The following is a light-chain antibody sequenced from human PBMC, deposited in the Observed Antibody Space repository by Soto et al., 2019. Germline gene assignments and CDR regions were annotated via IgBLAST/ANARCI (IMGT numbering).Light chain of an antibody. CDR2: GAS. V-gene: IGKV3-20*01. J-gene: IGKJ1*01. CDR3: QQFNTSPWT. Sequence: EIVLTQSPGTLSLSPGERATLSCRASQSVSNNYLAWYQQKPGQAPRLLIYGASNRATGIPDRFSGSGSGTDFTLTISRLEPEDFATYYCQQFNTSPWTFGQGTKVDIK. CDR1: QSVSNNY.